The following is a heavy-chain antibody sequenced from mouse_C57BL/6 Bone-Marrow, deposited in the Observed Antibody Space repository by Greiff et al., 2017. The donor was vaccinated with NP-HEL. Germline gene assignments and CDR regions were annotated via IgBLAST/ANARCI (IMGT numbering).Heavy chain of an antibody. CDR3: ARWDSKGFAY. CDR2: IYPRSGNT. Sequence: VQRVESGAELARPGASVKLSCKASGYTFTSYGISWVKQRTGQGLEWIGEIYPRSGNTYYNEKFKGKATLTADKSSSTAYMELRSLTSEDSAVYFCARWDSKGFAYWGQGTLVTVSA. CDR1: GYTFTSYG. V-gene: IGHV1-81*01. D-gene: IGHD3-3*01. J-gene: IGHJ3*01.